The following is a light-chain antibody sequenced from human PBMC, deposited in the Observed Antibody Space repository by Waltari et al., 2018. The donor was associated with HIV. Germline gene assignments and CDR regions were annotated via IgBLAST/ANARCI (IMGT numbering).Light chain of an antibody. V-gene: IGLV1-40*01. Sequence: QSVLPPPPSASGAPGQPVTISGTWSSTNIGARLDFHWYKQIPGTAPKLLMYGNNRPSGVPERFAGSKSGTSASLAITGLQAEDEADYYCQTYDSSLSGSVVFGGGTKLTVL. J-gene: IGLJ2*01. CDR1: STNIGARLD. CDR2: GN. CDR3: QTYDSSLSGSVV.